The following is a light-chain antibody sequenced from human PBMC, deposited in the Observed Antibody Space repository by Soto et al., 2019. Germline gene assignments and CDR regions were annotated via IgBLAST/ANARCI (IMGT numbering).Light chain of an antibody. Sequence: EIVLTQSPGTLSLSPGDRATLSCMASQIISSAYLAWYQQRPGQAPRLLIYASSNRATGIPDRFSDSGSGTDFTLSISSREPEDFAMYYCQQCGSSLPWTLGQGTEVE. CDR2: ASS. CDR3: QQCGSSLPWT. V-gene: IGKV3-20*01. J-gene: IGKJ1*01. CDR1: QIISSAY.